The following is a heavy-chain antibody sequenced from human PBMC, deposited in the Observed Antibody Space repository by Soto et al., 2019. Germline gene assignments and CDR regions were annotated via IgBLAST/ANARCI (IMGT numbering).Heavy chain of an antibody. CDR2: IWYDGSNK. CDR1: GSIFSGYG. V-gene: IGHV3-33*01. CDR3: ARYGIGGTAFRGFCDY. D-gene: IGHD1-7*01. J-gene: IGHJ4*02. Sequence: QEQLVESGGGVVQPGRSLRLSCAASGSIFSGYGMHWVRQAPGKGLEGVAVIWYDGSNKYYADSVKGRFTISRDNSKNMLYLQMDSLRAEDTAVYYCARYGIGGTAFRGFCDYWGQGTLVTVSS.